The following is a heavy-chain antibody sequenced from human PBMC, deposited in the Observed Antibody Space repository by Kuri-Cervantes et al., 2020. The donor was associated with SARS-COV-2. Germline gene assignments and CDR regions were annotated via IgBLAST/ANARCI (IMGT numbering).Heavy chain of an antibody. CDR1: GFPFTNAW. CDR2: IWYDGSNK. CDR3: ARDSDDYGDYGAFDI. J-gene: IGHJ3*02. Sequence: GGSLRLPCAASGFPFTNAWMNWVRQAPGKGLEWVAVIWYDGSNKYYADSVKGRFTISRDNSKNTLYLQMNSLRAEDTAVYYCARDSDDYGDYGAFDIWGQGTMVTVSS. V-gene: IGHV3-33*08. D-gene: IGHD4-17*01.